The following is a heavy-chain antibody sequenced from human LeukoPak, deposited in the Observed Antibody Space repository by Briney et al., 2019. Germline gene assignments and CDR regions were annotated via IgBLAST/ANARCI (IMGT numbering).Heavy chain of an antibody. V-gene: IGHV3-21*01. CDR3: ATRIAAAGTSYFDY. D-gene: IGHD6-13*01. J-gene: IGHJ4*02. CDR2: ISSSSSYI. CDR1: GFTFSSYS. Sequence: GGSLRLSCAASGFTFSSYSMNWVRQAPGKGLEWVSSISSSSSYIYYADSVKGRFTISRDNAKNSLYLQMNSLRAEDTAVYYCATRIAAAGTSYFDYWGQGTLVTVSS.